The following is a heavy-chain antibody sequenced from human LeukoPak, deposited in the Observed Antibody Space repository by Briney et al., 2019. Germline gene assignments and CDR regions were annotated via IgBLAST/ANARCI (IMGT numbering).Heavy chain of an antibody. Sequence: SETLSLTCTVSGGSIGSSYWSWIRQPAGKGVEWMGRIYTSGSTNYNPSLKSRVTMSVDTSKNQFSLKLNSVTAADTAVYHCARGPYYFDYWGQGTLVTVSS. CDR2: IYTSGST. V-gene: IGHV4-4*07. CDR3: ARGPYYFDY. CDR1: GGSIGSSY. J-gene: IGHJ4*02.